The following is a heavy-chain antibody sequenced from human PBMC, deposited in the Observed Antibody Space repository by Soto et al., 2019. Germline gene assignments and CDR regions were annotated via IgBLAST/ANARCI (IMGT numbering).Heavy chain of an antibody. CDR3: ARSPRRVDGKWFLDY. CDR2: ILHTGHT. Sequence: QVQLQESGPGLVKPSGTLSLTCAVSGDSFTSSNWWTWVRQPPGKGLEWIGDILHTGHTDYSPSLKSRVTISVDTSNRHFSLSLTSVTAADTAVYYCARSPRRVDGKWFLDYWGQGTLVTVSS. V-gene: IGHV4-4*02. CDR1: GDSFTSSNW. D-gene: IGHD3-22*01. J-gene: IGHJ4*02.